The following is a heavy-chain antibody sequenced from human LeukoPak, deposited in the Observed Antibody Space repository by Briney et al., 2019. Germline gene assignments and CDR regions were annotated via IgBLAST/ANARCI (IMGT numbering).Heavy chain of an antibody. V-gene: IGHV6-1*01. CDR3: ARASRITGTRANFDY. D-gene: IGHD1-20*01. J-gene: IGHJ4*02. CDR1: GDSLSSNSAA. CDR2: TYYRSKWYN. Sequence: SQTLSLTSALSGDSLSSNSAAWKWIRQSPSRGLEWLGRTYYRSKWYNDYAVSVKSRIPTNPHTSKNQFSLQLNSVTPEDTAVYYCARASRITGTRANFDYWGQGTLVTVSS.